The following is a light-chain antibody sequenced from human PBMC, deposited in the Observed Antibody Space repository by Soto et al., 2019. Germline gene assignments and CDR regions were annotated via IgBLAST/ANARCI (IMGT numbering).Light chain of an antibody. CDR1: SSNIGVNP. CDR2: SSS. CDR3: EVCDANLSGPL. J-gene: IGLJ2*01. V-gene: IGLV1-44*01. Sequence: QSVLTQPPSASGTPGQTVTISCSGSSSNIGVNPVKWYQQLPGTAPKVLIYSSSQRPSWVPDRFAASKSGTSASLAISDLQSEDEADYYCEVCDANLSGPLFGGGTKHTVL.